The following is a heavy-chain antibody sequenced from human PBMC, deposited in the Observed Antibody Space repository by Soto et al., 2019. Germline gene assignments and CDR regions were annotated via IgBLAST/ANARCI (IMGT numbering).Heavy chain of an antibody. J-gene: IGHJ6*02. V-gene: IGHV1-18*01. CDR2: ISAYNGNT. D-gene: IGHD2-8*01. CDR3: ARGDSTDCSNGVCSFFYNHDMDV. CDR1: GYTFTSYG. Sequence: ASVKVSCKASGYTFTSYGISWVRQAPGQGLEWMGWISAYNGNTNYAQKLQGRVTMTTDTSTSTAYMELRSLRSDDTAVYYCARGDSTDCSNGVCSFFYNHDMDVWGQGTTVTVSS.